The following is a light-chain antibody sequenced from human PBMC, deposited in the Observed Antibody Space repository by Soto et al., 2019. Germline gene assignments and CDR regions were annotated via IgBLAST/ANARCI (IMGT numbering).Light chain of an antibody. V-gene: IGKV3D-20*02. Sequence: EIVLTQSPVTLSLSPGERATLSCRASQSVSSSYLAWYQQKPGQAPRLLIYGASSRATGIPDRFSGSGSGTEFTLTISSLQPEDFATYYCQQLNNYPRTFGQGTKVDNK. CDR2: GAS. CDR3: QQLNNYPRT. CDR1: QSVSSSY. J-gene: IGKJ1*01.